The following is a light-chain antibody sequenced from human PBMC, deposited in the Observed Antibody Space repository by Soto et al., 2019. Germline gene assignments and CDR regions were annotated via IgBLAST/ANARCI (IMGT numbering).Light chain of an antibody. Sequence: QTVVTQEPSLTVSPGGTVTLTCGSSTGDVTSGHWPYWFQPKPGQAPRTLIFDTSNKHSWTPARFSGSLLGGKAALTLSGAQPEDEADYYCMLSYTGARPVVFGGGTKLTVL. J-gene: IGLJ2*01. CDR2: DTS. CDR3: MLSYTGARPVV. CDR1: TGDVTSGHW. V-gene: IGLV7-46*01.